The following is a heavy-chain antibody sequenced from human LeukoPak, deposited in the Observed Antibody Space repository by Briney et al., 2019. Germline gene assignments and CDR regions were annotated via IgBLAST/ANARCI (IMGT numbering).Heavy chain of an antibody. V-gene: IGHV4-39*01. CDR3: ARGRLQLWLNRVVKNWFDP. CDR2: IYYSRST. Sequence: PSETLSLTCTVSGGSISSNSYYWGWVRQPPGKGLEWIGSIYYSRSTYYKPSLKSRVTISVDTSKNQFSLKLSSVTAADTAVYYCARGRLQLWLNRVVKNWFDPWGQGTLVTVSS. CDR1: GGSISSNSYY. D-gene: IGHD5-18*01. J-gene: IGHJ5*02.